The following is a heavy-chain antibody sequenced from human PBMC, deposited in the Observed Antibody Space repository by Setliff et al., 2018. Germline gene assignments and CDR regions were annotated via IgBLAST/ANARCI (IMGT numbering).Heavy chain of an antibody. V-gene: IGHV4-39*01. Sequence: SETLSLTCTVSGALLSSKTSYWGWIRQPPGKGLEWIGSISYSGTTYYNPSLATHFTMSVDTSKNQFFLKMHSVTTADTAAYYCARRGREMSTVRFFHSWGQGVLVTVSS. D-gene: IGHD4-4*01. CDR2: ISYSGTT. J-gene: IGHJ4*02. CDR1: GALLSSKTSY. CDR3: ARRGREMSTVRFFHS.